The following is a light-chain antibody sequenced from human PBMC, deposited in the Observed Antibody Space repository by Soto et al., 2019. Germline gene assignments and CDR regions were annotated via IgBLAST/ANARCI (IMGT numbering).Light chain of an antibody. CDR1: SSDVGGYNY. V-gene: IGLV2-8*01. CDR3: KSYAGTLDYV. Sequence: QSALTQPPSASGSPGQSVTISCTGTSSDVGGYNYVSWYQQHPGKAPKLMIYEVSKRPSGVPERFSGSKSGNTAFLTVSGLQAEDEADYYCKSYAGTLDYVFGTGTKLTVL. CDR2: EVS. J-gene: IGLJ1*01.